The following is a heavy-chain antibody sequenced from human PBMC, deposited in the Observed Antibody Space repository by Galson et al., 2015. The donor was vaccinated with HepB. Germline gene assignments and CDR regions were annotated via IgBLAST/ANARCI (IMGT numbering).Heavy chain of an antibody. CDR1: YTFTSYG. CDR3: ARDQGWGVDYYYMDV. V-gene: IGHV1-18*01. D-gene: IGHD3-10*01. Sequence: YTFTSYGISWVRQAPGQGLEWMGWISAYNGNTNYAQKLQGRVTMTTDTSTSTAHMELRSLRSDDTAVYYCARDQGWGVDYYYMDVWGQGTLVTVSS. J-gene: IGHJ6*03. CDR2: ISAYNGNT.